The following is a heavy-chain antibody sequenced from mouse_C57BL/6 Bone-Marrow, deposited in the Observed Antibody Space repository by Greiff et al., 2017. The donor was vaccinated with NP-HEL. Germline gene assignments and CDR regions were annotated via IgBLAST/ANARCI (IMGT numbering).Heavy chain of an antibody. J-gene: IGHJ3*01. CDR1: GYTFTSYT. CDR2: INPSSGYT. V-gene: IGHV1-4*01. D-gene: IGHD2-3*01. Sequence: VKVVESGAELARPGASVKMSCKASGYTFTSYTMHWVKQRPGQGLEWIGYINPSSGYTKYNQKFKDKATLTADKSSSTAYMQLSSLTSEDSAVYYCARRGWLLSWFAYWGQGTLVTVSA. CDR3: ARRGWLLSWFAY.